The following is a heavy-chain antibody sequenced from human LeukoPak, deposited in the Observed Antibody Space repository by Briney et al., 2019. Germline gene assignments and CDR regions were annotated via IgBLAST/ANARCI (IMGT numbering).Heavy chain of an antibody. D-gene: IGHD3-10*01. CDR2: IKSKTDGGTT. CDR3: TTAVVRGVFDY. CDR1: GVTFSNAW. Sequence: PGGSLRLSCAASGVTFSNAWMSWVRQAPGKGLEWVGRIKSKTDGGTTDYAAPVKGRFTISREDSKNTLYLQMNSLKTEDTAVYYCTTAVVRGVFDYWGQGTLVTVSS. V-gene: IGHV3-15*01. J-gene: IGHJ4*02.